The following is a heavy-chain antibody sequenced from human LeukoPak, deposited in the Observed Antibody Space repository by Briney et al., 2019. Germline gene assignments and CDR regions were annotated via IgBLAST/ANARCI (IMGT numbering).Heavy chain of an antibody. J-gene: IGHJ4*02. D-gene: IGHD5-12*01. CDR3: ERDWWLRLNWCFEY. Sequence: GGSLRLSCAASGFTFSSYWMSWVRQAPGKGLEWVANIKQDGSEKYYVDSVKGRFTISRDNAKNSAYLQMNSLRAEDTAVYYCERDWWLRLNWCFEYWGQGTLVTVSS. CDR1: GFTFSSYW. CDR2: IKQDGSEK. V-gene: IGHV3-7*01.